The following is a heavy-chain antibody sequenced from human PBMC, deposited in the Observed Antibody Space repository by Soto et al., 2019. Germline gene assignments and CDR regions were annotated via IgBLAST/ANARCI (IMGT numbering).Heavy chain of an antibody. D-gene: IGHD2-15*01. CDR2: LFSNDER. CDR3: AQPEDGGRRRPPAGWFDA. Sequence: QVTLKESGPVLVKPTEPLTLTCTVSGFSLSKAGMGVSWIRQPPVKALEWHAHLFSNDERSFSTSLKNILTISNDNCNSQGVLIMTNMDPVDTATYYCAQPEDGGRRRPPAGWFDAWGQGTLVTVSS. J-gene: IGHJ5*02. CDR1: GFSLSKAGMG. V-gene: IGHV2-26*01.